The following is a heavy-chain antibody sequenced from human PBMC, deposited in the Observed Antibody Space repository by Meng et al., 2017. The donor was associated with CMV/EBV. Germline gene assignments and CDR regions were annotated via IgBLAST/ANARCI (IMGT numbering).Heavy chain of an antibody. V-gene: IGHV6-1*01. CDR1: GDSVSSNSAA. Sequence: SETLSLTCAISGDSVSSNSAAWNWIRQSPSRGLEWLGRTYYRSKWYNDYAVSVKSRITINPDTSKNQFSLQLNSVTPEDTAVYYCARDIDSYYYDSSGYPNLYYYYGMDVWGQGTTVTVSS. CDR2: TYYRSKWYN. CDR3: ARDIDSYYYDSSGYPNLYYYYGMDV. D-gene: IGHD3-22*01. J-gene: IGHJ6*02.